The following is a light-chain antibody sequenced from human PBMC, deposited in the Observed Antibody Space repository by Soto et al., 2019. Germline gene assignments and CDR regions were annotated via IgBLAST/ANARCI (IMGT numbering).Light chain of an antibody. CDR2: WSS. V-gene: IGKV1-5*03. CDR3: QHYYSYSEA. J-gene: IGKJ1*01. CDR1: LTINRW. Sequence: IDLTPVPSTLSRGVQDRVNITCPVSLTINRWLAWFQQKPGKATKCLIYWSSSLKSAVLSRFSCSGSGTEFTLTISSLQPDDFATYYCQHYYSYSEAFGQGTKGNIK.